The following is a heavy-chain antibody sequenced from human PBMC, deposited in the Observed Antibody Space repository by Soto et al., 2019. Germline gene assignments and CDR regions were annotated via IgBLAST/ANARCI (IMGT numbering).Heavy chain of an antibody. J-gene: IGHJ1*01. Sequence: PSETLALTCTVSGGSISIGGYYWSWIRQYPGLGLEWIGAVYYTGSTYYKRPLKSRLTMSVDTSKNQFSLMLTSVTAADTAVYYCAREYSSGWYGYFQHWGQGITVTVSS. CDR1: GGSISIGGYY. CDR3: AREYSSGWYGYFQH. D-gene: IGHD6-19*01. CDR2: VYYTGST. V-gene: IGHV4-31*03.